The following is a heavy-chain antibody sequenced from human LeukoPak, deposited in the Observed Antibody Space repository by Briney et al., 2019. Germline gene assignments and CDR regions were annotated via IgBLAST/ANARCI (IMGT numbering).Heavy chain of an antibody. CDR2: ISSSSSTI. Sequence: GGSMSLSCAASGFSFSRYSMNWVRQAPGKGLEWVSYISSSSSTIYYADSVKGRFTISRDNAKNSLYLQMNSLRAEDTAVYYCASDSRAYYYGSGTPRSHFDYWGQGTLVTVSS. D-gene: IGHD3-10*01. CDR3: ASDSRAYYYGSGTPRSHFDY. V-gene: IGHV3-48*04. CDR1: GFSFSRYS. J-gene: IGHJ4*02.